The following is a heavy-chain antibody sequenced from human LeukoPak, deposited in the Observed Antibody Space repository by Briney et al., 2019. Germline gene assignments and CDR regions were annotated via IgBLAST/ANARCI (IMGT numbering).Heavy chain of an antibody. D-gene: IGHD5-18*01. CDR1: GGTFGSYV. CDR3: AKEGDTALVTGYFDL. V-gene: IGHV1-69*01. Sequence: SVKVSCKASGGTFGSYVISWVRQAPGQGLEWMGGIIPIFGTAHYAQKFQGRLTITADESTSTVYMEMSSLRSEDTAMYCCAKEGDTALVTGYFDLWGRGTLVTVSA. CDR2: IIPIFGTA. J-gene: IGHJ2*01.